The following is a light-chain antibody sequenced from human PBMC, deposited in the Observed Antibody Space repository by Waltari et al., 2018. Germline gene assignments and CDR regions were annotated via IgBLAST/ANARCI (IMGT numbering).Light chain of an antibody. J-gene: IGKJ4*01. CDR3: QQRSNWPLT. CDR2: DAS. CDR1: QSVNGY. Sequence: DIVLTQSPATLSLSPGERATLSCRASQSVNGYLAWYQQKPGQAPRLLIFDASNRATGIPPRFSTSGSGTDFTLTISRLEPEDFAVYYCQQRSNWPLTFGGGTKVEMK. V-gene: IGKV3-11*01.